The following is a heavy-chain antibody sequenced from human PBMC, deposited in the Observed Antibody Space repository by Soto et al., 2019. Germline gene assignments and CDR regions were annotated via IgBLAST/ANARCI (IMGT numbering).Heavy chain of an antibody. Sequence: PVGSLRLSCAASGFTFDDYAMHWVRQAPGKGLEWVSGISWNSGSIGYADSVKGRFTISRDNAKNSLYLQMNSLRAEDTAVYYCARDSVVGYSYTKSDYWGQGTLVPVSS. CDR1: GFTFDDYA. V-gene: IGHV3-9*01. D-gene: IGHD5-18*01. CDR3: ARDSVVGYSYTKSDY. CDR2: ISWNSGSI. J-gene: IGHJ4*02.